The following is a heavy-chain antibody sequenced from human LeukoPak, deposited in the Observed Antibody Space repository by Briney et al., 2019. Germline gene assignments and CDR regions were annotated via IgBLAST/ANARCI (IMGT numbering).Heavy chain of an antibody. D-gene: IGHD3-22*01. Sequence: SETLSLTCTVSGGSISSSSYYWGWIRQPPGKGLEWIGSIYYSGSTYYNPSLKSRVTISVDTSKNQFSLKLSSVTAADTAVYYCARATYYYDSTYDSGGDWYFDIWGRGTLVTVSS. CDR3: ARATYYYDSTYDSGGDWYFDI. V-gene: IGHV4-39*07. CDR2: IYYSGST. J-gene: IGHJ2*01. CDR1: GGSISSSSYY.